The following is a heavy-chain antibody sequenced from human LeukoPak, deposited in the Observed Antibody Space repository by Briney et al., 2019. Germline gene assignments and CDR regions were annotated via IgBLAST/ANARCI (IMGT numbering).Heavy chain of an antibody. CDR1: GGSISSYY. V-gene: IGHV4-59*01. D-gene: IGHD6-19*01. CDR2: IYYSGST. J-gene: IGHJ5*02. Sequence: PSETLSLTCTVSGGSISSYYWSWIRQPPGKGLEWIGYIYYSGSTNYNPSLKSRVTISVDTSKNQFSLKLNSVTAADTAVYYCARAVAVGFDPWGQGTLVTVSS. CDR3: ARAVAVGFDP.